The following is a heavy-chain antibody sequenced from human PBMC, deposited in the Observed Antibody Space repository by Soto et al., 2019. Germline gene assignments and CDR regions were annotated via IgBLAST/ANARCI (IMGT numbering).Heavy chain of an antibody. Sequence: SETLSLTCAVYGGSVSGANYYWSWIRQPPGKGLEWIGEMSHSGGTHFNPSLKSRVTISVDTSTNQFSLKMSSVTAADTAVYYCARHGGFWSGYYYTEGTFDPWGQGTLVTVSS. CDR2: MSHSGGT. J-gene: IGHJ5*02. CDR1: GGSVSGANYY. CDR3: ARHGGFWSGYYYTEGTFDP. V-gene: IGHV4-34*01. D-gene: IGHD3-3*01.